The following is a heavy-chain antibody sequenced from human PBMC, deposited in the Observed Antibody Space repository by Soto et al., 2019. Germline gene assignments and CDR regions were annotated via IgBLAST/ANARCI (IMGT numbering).Heavy chain of an antibody. D-gene: IGHD3-10*01. J-gene: IGHJ3*02. Sequence: WWSLRLSCSASVFTFSSYSMNWCRQAPGKGLEWVSSISSSSSYIYYADSVKGRFTISRDNAKNSLYLQMNSLRAEDTAVYYCARGEELADAFDIWGQGTMVTVSS. V-gene: IGHV3-21*01. CDR2: ISSSSSYI. CDR3: ARGEELADAFDI. CDR1: VFTFSSYS.